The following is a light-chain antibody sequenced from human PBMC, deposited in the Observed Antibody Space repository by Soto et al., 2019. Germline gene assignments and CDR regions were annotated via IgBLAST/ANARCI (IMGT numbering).Light chain of an antibody. V-gene: IGLV2-14*01. CDR2: DVS. CDR3: SSYTSRSTVV. Sequence: QSVLTQPASVSGSPGQSITISCTGTSSDVGGYNYVSWYLQHPGKAPKLMIYDVSNRPSGVSNRFSGSKSGNTASLTISGLQAEDEADYYCSSYTSRSTVVFGGGTKLTVL. J-gene: IGLJ2*01. CDR1: SSDVGGYNY.